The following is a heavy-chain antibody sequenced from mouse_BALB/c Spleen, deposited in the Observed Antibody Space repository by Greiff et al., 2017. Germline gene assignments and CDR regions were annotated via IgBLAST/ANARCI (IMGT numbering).Heavy chain of an antibody. CDR2: ISTYYGDA. CDR1: GYTFTDYA. Sequence: QVQLKQSGAELVRPGVSVKISCKGSGYTFTDYAMHWVKQSHAKSLEWIGVISTYYGDASYNQKFKGKATMTVDKSSSTAYMELARLTSEDSAIYYCARGITTVPAWFAYWGQGTLVTVSA. J-gene: IGHJ3*01. D-gene: IGHD1-1*01. CDR3: ARGITTVPAWFAY. V-gene: IGHV1S137*01.